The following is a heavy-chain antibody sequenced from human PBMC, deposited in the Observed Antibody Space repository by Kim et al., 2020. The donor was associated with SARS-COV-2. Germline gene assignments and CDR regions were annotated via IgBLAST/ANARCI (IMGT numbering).Heavy chain of an antibody. J-gene: IGHJ4*02. CDR2: T. CDR3: AKSQQWPYFDY. D-gene: IGHD6-19*01. V-gene: IGHV3-23*01. Sequence: TYDADAVKGRFTISRDNSKNTLYLQMNSLRAEDTAVYYCAKSQQWPYFDYWGQGTLVTVSS.